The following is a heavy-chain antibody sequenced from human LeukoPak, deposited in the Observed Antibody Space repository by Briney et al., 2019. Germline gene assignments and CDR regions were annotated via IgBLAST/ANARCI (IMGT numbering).Heavy chain of an antibody. CDR2: IYTSGST. Sequence: PSETLSLTCTVSGYSISSGYYWGWIRQPPGKGLEWIGRIYTSGSTNYNPSLKSRVTMSVDTSKNQFSLKLSSVTAADTAVYYCARGPGHYDSRRDAHFDYWGQGTLVTVSS. J-gene: IGHJ4*02. D-gene: IGHD3-22*01. V-gene: IGHV4-38-2*02. CDR3: ARGPGHYDSRRDAHFDY. CDR1: GYSISSGYY.